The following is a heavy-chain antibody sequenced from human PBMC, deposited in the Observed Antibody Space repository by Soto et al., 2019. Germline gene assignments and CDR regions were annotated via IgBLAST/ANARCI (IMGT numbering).Heavy chain of an antibody. Sequence: ASVKVSCKASGSTFTSYGISWVRQAPGQGLEWMGWISAYNGNTNYAQKLQGRVTMTTDTSTSTAYMELRSLRSDDTAVYYCARVRFGSGWYPFDYWGQGTLVTVSS. CDR3: ARVRFGSGWYPFDY. V-gene: IGHV1-18*04. D-gene: IGHD6-19*01. CDR2: ISAYNGNT. CDR1: GSTFTSYG. J-gene: IGHJ4*02.